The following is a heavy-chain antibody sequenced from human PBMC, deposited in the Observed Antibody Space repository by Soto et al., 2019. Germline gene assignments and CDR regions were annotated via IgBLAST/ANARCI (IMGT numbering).Heavy chain of an antibody. CDR1: GASISSYY. Sequence: SETLSLTCSVSGASISSYYWTWIRQPPGGGLEWIGYMHHTQGTNDNPSLRGRVHMSIDTSMNQFSLRLTSVTAADTAVYYCARVPFVGYFDWLDPWGHGPLVTVSS. V-gene: IGHV4-59*01. CDR2: MHHTQGT. J-gene: IGHJ5*02. D-gene: IGHD3-9*01. CDR3: ARVPFVGYFDWLDP.